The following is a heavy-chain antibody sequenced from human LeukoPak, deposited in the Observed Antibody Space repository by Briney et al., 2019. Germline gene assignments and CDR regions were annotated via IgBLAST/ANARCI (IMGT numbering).Heavy chain of an antibody. CDR1: GFTFSSYG. V-gene: IGHV3-21*01. Sequence: GGSLRLSCAASGFTFSSYGMNWVRQAPGKGLEWVSSISSSSSYIYYADSVKGRFTISSDNAKNSLFLQINSLRAEDTAVYYCANGGTYSSGPWGQGTLVTVSS. D-gene: IGHD3-22*01. CDR3: ANGGTYSSGP. CDR2: ISSSSSYI. J-gene: IGHJ5*02.